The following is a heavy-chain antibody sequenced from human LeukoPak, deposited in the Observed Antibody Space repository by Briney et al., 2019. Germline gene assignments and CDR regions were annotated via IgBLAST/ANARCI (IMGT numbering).Heavy chain of an antibody. V-gene: IGHV3-23*01. CDR3: AKGHMVRESYRFDY. CDR1: GFTFSSYG. CDR2: ISGSGGST. Sequence: GGSLRLSCAASGFTFSSYGMSWVRQAPGKGLEWVSAISGSGGSTYYADSVKGRFTTSRDNSKNTLYLQMNSLRAEDTAVYYCAKGHMVRESYRFDYWGQGTLVTVSS. J-gene: IGHJ4*02. D-gene: IGHD3-10*01.